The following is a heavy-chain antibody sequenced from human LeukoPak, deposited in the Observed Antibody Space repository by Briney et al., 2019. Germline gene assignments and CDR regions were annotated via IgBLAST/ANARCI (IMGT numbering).Heavy chain of an antibody. CDR2: ISWNSGSI. D-gene: IGHD1-26*01. CDR3: AKVLWDRSSDAFDI. J-gene: IGHJ3*02. V-gene: IGHV3-9*01. Sequence: GGSLRLSCAASGFTFDDYAMHWVRQAPGKGLEWVSGISWNSGSIGYADSVKGRFTISRDNAKNSLYLQMNSLRAEDTALYYCAKVLWDRSSDAFDIWGQGTMVTVSS. CDR1: GFTFDDYA.